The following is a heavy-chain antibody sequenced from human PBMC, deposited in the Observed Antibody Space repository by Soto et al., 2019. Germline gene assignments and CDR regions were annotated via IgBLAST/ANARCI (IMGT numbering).Heavy chain of an antibody. J-gene: IGHJ4*02. D-gene: IGHD3-10*01. Sequence: SETLSLTCTVSGGSISTYYWSWIRQPPGKGLEWIGYIYYSGSTNYNPSLKSRVTIPEDASKNQYSLKLSSVTAADTAVYYCARGKFPFTFDYWGQGTLVTVSS. CDR1: GGSISTYY. CDR2: IYYSGST. V-gene: IGHV4-59*01. CDR3: ARGKFPFTFDY.